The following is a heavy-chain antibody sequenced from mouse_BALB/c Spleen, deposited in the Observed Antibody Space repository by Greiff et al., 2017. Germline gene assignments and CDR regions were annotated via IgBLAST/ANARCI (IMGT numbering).Heavy chain of an antibody. Sequence: QVQLQQSGAELMKPGASVKISCKATGYTFSSYWIEWVKQRPGHGLEWIGEILPGSGSTNYNEKFKGKATFTADTSSNTAYMQLSSLTSEDSAVYYCARGIYYGNFYAMDYWGQGTSVTVSS. D-gene: IGHD2-1*01. CDR2: ILPGSGST. V-gene: IGHV1-9*01. J-gene: IGHJ4*01. CDR1: GYTFSSYW. CDR3: ARGIYYGNFYAMDY.